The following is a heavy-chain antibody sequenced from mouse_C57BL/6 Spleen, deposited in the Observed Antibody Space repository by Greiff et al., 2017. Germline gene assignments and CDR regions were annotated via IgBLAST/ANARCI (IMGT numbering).Heavy chain of an antibody. Sequence: VQLQQSGAELVRPGASVKLSCTASGFNIKGDYMHWVKQRPEQGLEWIGWIDPENGDTEYASKFQGKATITADTSSNTAYLQLSSLTSEDTAVYYCTTDYYGSSLYYFDYWGQGTTLTVSS. CDR1: GFNIKGDY. J-gene: IGHJ2*01. CDR3: TTDYYGSSLYYFDY. CDR2: IDPENGDT. V-gene: IGHV14-4*01. D-gene: IGHD1-1*01.